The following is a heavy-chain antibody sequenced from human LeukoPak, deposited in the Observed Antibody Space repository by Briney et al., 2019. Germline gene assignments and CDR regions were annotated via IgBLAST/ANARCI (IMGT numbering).Heavy chain of an antibody. CDR1: GYSFTSYW. Sequence: GESLKISCKGSGYSFTSYWIGWVRQMPGKGLEWMGIIYPGDSDTRYSPSFRGQVTISADKSISTAYLQWSSLKASDTAMYYCARLPPLESSGYYYEADYWGQGTLVTVSS. CDR2: IYPGDSDT. D-gene: IGHD3-22*01. J-gene: IGHJ4*02. V-gene: IGHV5-51*01. CDR3: ARLPPLESSGYYYEADY.